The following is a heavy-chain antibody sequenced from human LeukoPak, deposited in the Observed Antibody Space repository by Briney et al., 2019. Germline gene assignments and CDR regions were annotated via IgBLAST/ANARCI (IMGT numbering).Heavy chain of an antibody. J-gene: IGHJ4*02. D-gene: IGHD6-13*01. CDR2: ISGSGGST. CDR1: GFSFSSHA. Sequence: GGSLRLSCATSGFSFSSHAMTWVRQAPGKGLEWVSAISGSGGSTYYADSVKGRFTISRDNSKNTLYLQMNSLRAEDTAVYYCAKDLTRIAAADDYWGQGTLVTVSS. V-gene: IGHV3-23*01. CDR3: AKDLTRIAAADDY.